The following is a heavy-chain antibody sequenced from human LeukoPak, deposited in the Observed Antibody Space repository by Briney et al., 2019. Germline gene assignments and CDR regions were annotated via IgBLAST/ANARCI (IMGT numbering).Heavy chain of an antibody. CDR3: VRGEMVYASYYYYYYMDV. CDR2: MNPNSGNT. CDR1: GYTFTSYD. V-gene: IGHV1-8*02. Sequence: GASVKASCKASGYTFTSYDINWVRQATGQGPEWMGWMNPNSGNTGYAQKFQGRVTMTRNTSISTAYMELSSLRSEDTAVYYCVRGEMVYASYYYYYYMDVWGKGTTVTVSS. D-gene: IGHD2-8*01. J-gene: IGHJ6*03.